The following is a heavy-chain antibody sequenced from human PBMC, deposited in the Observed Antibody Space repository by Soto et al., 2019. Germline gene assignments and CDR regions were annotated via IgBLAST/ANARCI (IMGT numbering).Heavy chain of an antibody. D-gene: IGHD4-17*01. CDR1: GFTFSNHA. CDR3: AREHYGVPPGYFDY. V-gene: IGHV3-30*04. Sequence: QVQLVESGGGVVQPGRSLRLSCAASGFTFSNHAMHWVRQAPGKGLEWVAVISDDGRNTYYADSVKGRFTISRDNSKNTLDLQMSGLRTGETAVYYCAREHYGVPPGYFDYWGQGTLVTVSS. CDR2: ISDDGRNT. J-gene: IGHJ4*02.